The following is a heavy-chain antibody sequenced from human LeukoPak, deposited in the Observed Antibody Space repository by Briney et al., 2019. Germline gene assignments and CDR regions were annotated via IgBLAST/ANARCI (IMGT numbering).Heavy chain of an antibody. D-gene: IGHD5-12*01. CDR2: IYYSAIT. Sequence: PSQTLSLTCTVSGGSISSGYYYWSWIRQPPRKGLEWFGYIYYSAITYYNPSLKSRVTISIDTSKNQFSLRLSSVTAADTAVYYCARDWASNYSGYYIDYWGRGTLVTVSS. V-gene: IGHV4-30-4*08. CDR1: GGSISSGYYY. CDR3: ARDWASNYSGYYIDY. J-gene: IGHJ4*02.